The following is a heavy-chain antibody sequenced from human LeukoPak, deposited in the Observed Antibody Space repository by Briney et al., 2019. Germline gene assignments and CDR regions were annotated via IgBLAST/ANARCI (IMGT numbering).Heavy chain of an antibody. V-gene: IGHV4-59*01. Sequence: SETLSLTCTVTGGSISSYYWSWIRQPPGKGLEWIGYIYSSGSTNYNPSLKSRITISVDTSKNQFSLKLSSVTAADTAVYYCARFAYCGGHCWYYFDYWGQGSLVTVSS. D-gene: IGHD2-21*02. J-gene: IGHJ4*02. CDR2: IYSSGST. CDR3: ARFAYCGGHCWYYFDY. CDR1: GGSISSYY.